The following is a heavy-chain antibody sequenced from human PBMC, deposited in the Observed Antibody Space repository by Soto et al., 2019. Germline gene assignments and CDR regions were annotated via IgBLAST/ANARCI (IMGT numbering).Heavy chain of an antibody. CDR3: ARGGYYYDSSGEYYYYYYGMDV. J-gene: IGHJ6*02. CDR2: IDPSDSYT. V-gene: IGHV5-10-1*01. Sequence: GESLKISCKGSGYSFTSYWISWVRQMPGKGLEWMGRIDPSDSYTNYSPSFQGHVTISADKSISTAYLQWSSLKASDTAMYYCARGGYYYDSSGEYYYYYYGMDVWGQGTTVTVSS. CDR1: GYSFTSYW. D-gene: IGHD3-22*01.